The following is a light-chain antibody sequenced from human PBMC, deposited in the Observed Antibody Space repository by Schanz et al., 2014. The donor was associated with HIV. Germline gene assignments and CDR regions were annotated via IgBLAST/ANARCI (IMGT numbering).Light chain of an antibody. CDR1: SGDIGAYRL. J-gene: IGLJ1*01. V-gene: IGLV2-14*03. CDR3: ASYTRSNTRV. CDR2: DVS. Sequence: QSALTQPASVSGSPGQSISISCTGTSGDIGAYRLVSWYQHHPGNAPKLILYDVSNRPSGVSDRFSGSRSGNAASLTISGLQTEDEADYYCASYTRSNTRVFGTGTKLTVL.